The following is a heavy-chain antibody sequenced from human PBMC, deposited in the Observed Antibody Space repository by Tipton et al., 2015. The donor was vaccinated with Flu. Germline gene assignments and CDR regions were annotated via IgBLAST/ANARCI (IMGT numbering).Heavy chain of an antibody. J-gene: IGHJ4*02. D-gene: IGHD3-22*01. Sequence: QSGAEVKKPGSSVKVSCKASGGTFNIYTISWVRQAPGQGLEWMGGIVPILGIGNYAQKFQGRVTITADESTGTAYMELSSLRSEDTAVYFCARLGYYDSSGYSPPDYWGQGTLVTVSS. V-gene: IGHV1-69*16. CDR2: IVPILGIG. CDR1: GGTFNIYT. CDR3: ARLGYYDSSGYSPPDY.